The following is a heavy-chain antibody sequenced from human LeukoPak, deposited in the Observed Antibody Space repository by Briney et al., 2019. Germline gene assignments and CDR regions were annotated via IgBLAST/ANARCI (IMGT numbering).Heavy chain of an antibody. CDR3: AKVGQPWSIWSYFDS. D-gene: IGHD3-3*01. V-gene: IGHV3-23*01. Sequence: GGSLSCSGAASGFTFSSYAINWVGQAQGKGLEWISEISGSGDNTYYADSVKGRFTISRDNSKNTLYLQMNSLRAEDTAVYYCAKVGQPWSIWSYFDSWGRGTLVTVSS. CDR1: GFTFSSYA. CDR2: ISGSGDNT. J-gene: IGHJ4*02.